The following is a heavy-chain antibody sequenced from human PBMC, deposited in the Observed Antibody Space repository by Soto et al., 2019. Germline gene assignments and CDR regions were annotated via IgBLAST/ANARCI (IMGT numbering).Heavy chain of an antibody. CDR1: GGSVTNSSYY. D-gene: IGHD4-17*01. V-gene: IGHV4-39*01. CDR2: VYYRGRS. CDR3: VSQRTTVPTQAYFDY. Sequence: SETLSLTCTFSGGSVTNSSYYWLWIRQSPGKGLEWIGSVYYRGRSYSKSSVKSRVTISVDTSKNRFSLSLNSVTASDTAVYFCVSQRTTVPTQAYFDYWGPGALVTVSS. J-gene: IGHJ4*02.